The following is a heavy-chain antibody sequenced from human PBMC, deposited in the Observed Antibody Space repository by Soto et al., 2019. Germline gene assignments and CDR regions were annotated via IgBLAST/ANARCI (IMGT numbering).Heavy chain of an antibody. D-gene: IGHD6-13*01. CDR1: GGSISSGGYY. CDR3: ARVRIAAAVSSYFDY. Sequence: SETLSLTCTVSGGSISSGGYYWSWIRQHPGKGLEWIGYIYYSGSTYYNPSLKSRVTISVDTSKNQFSLKLSSVTAADTAVYYCARVRIAAAVSSYFDYWGQGTLVTVSS. J-gene: IGHJ4*02. V-gene: IGHV4-31*03. CDR2: IYYSGST.